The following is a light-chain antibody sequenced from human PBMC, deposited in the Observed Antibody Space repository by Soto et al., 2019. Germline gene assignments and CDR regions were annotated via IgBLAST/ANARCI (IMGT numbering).Light chain of an antibody. J-gene: IGKJ1*01. V-gene: IGKV3-11*01. CDR1: QSVSSY. CDR2: DAS. CDR3: HQRSNWPPWT. Sequence: EIVLTQSPATLSLSPGERATLSCRASQSVSSYLAWYQQKPGQAPRLLIYDASNRSTCIPARFSGSGSGTAFTLTISSLEPEDFAVYYCHQRSNWPPWTFGQGTKVEIK.